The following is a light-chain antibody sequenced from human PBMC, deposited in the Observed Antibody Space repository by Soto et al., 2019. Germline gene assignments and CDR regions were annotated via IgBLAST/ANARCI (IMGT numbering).Light chain of an antibody. CDR2: ANN. CDR3: AAWDDSLKGGV. Sequence: QSVLTQPPSASGIPGQRVTISCSGSSSNIGSENVNWYQQVPGTAPKLLIYANNQRPSGVPDRFSVSKSGTSASLAIGGLQSEDEADYYCAAWDDSLKGGVFGGGTKLTVL. J-gene: IGLJ3*02. V-gene: IGLV1-44*01. CDR1: SSNIGSEN.